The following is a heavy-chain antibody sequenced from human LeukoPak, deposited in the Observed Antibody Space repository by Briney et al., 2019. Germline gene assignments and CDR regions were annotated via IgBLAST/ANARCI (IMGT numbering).Heavy chain of an antibody. J-gene: IGHJ4*02. CDR1: GYTFTSYY. CDR2: INPSGGST. V-gene: IGHV1-46*01. Sequence: ASVKVSCKASGYTFTSYYMHWVRQAPGQGLEWMGIINPSGGSTSYAQKFQGRVTMTRDTSTSTVYMELSSLRSEDTAVYYCASEWASWERQPDWGQGTLSPSPQ. D-gene: IGHD1-26*01. CDR3: ASEWASWERQPD.